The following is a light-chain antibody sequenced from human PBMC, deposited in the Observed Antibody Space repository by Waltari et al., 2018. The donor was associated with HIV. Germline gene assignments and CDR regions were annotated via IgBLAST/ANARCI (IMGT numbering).Light chain of an antibody. Sequence: QSALTQPPSASGSPGQSVTISCTGTSSDVGGYNYVSWYQHHPGKAPKLVIYEVSKQPSGVPDRFSVSKSGSTASLTVSGLQAEDEAEYYCSSYAGSSNRWVFGGGTRLTAL. CDR2: EVS. CDR1: SSDVGGYNY. CDR3: SSYAGSSNRWV. V-gene: IGLV2-8*01. J-gene: IGLJ3*02.